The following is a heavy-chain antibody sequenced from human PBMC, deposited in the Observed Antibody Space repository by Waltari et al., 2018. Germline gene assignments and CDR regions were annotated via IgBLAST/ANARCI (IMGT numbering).Heavy chain of an antibody. D-gene: IGHD5-12*01. V-gene: IGHV3-21*01. CDR1: GFTFSSYS. J-gene: IGHJ1*01. CDR2: ISSSSSYI. Sequence: EVQLVESGGGLVKPGGSLRLSCAASGFTFSSYSMNWVRQAPGKGLEWVSSISSSSSYIYYADSVKGRFTISRDNAKNSLYLQMNSLRAEDTAVYYCAREGDGYKVKYFQHWGQGTLVTVSS. CDR3: AREGDGYKVKYFQH.